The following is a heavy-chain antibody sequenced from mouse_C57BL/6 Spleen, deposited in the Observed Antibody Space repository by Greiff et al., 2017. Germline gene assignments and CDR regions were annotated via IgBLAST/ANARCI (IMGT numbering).Heavy chain of an antibody. J-gene: IGHJ4*01. CDR1: GFTFSDFY. CDR3: ARDAQIPYYDGSSYGAMDY. Sequence: EVNVVESGGGLVQSGRSLRLSCATSGFTFSDFYMEWVRQAPGKGLEWIAARRNKANDYTTEYSASVKGRFIVSRDTSQSILYLQMNALRAEDTAIYYCARDAQIPYYDGSSYGAMDYWGQGTSVTVSA. CDR2: RRNKANDYTT. D-gene: IGHD1-1*01. V-gene: IGHV7-1*01.